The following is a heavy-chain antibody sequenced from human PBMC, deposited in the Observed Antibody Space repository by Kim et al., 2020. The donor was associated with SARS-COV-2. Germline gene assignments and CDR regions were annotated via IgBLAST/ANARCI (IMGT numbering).Heavy chain of an antibody. J-gene: IGHJ6*02. CDR3: AKVPSLVRYYYDSSMVDV. CDR2: ISGSGGST. V-gene: IGHV3-23*01. CDR1: GFTFSSYA. D-gene: IGHD3-22*01. Sequence: GGSLRLSCAASGFTFSSYAMSWVRQAPGKGLEWVSAISGSGGSTYYADSVKGRFTISRDNSKNTLYLQMNSLRAEDTAVYYCAKVPSLVRYYYDSSMVDVWGQGTTVTVSS.